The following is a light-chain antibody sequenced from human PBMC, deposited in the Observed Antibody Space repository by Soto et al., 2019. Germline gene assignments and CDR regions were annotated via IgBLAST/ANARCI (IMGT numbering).Light chain of an antibody. Sequence: EIVMTQSPATLSVSPGERATLSFRASQSVSSNLAWYQQTTGQAPRLLIYGASTRDTGIPARFSGSGSGTEFTLPLSRLQSEDFEVYYCQQYNNWPLTFGGGTKVDIK. CDR1: QSVSSN. V-gene: IGKV3-15*01. CDR3: QQYNNWPLT. J-gene: IGKJ4*01. CDR2: GAS.